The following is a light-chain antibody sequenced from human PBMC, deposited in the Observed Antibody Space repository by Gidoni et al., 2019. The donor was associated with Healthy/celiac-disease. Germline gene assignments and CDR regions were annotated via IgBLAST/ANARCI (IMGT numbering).Light chain of an antibody. V-gene: IGKV3-11*01. CDR2: DAS. CDR1: QSVISY. CDR3: QQRSNWPPMWT. Sequence: EIVLTQSPATLSLSPGERATLSCRASQSVISYLAWYQQKPGQAPRLLIYDASNRATGIPARFSGSGSGTDFTLTISSLEPEDFAVYYCQQRSNWPPMWTFGQGTKVEIK. J-gene: IGKJ1*01.